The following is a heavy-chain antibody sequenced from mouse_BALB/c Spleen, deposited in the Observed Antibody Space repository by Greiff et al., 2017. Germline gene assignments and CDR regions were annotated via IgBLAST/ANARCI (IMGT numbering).Heavy chain of an antibody. Sequence: EVKVEESGPGLVKPSQSLSLTCTVTGYSITSDYAWNWIRQFPGNKLEWMGYISYSGSTSYNPSLKSRISITRDTSKNQFFLQLNSVTTEDTATYYCASIYDGYYDYWGQGTTLTVSS. CDR1: GYSITSDYA. J-gene: IGHJ2*01. CDR2: ISYSGST. V-gene: IGHV3-2*02. CDR3: ASIYDGYYDY. D-gene: IGHD2-3*01.